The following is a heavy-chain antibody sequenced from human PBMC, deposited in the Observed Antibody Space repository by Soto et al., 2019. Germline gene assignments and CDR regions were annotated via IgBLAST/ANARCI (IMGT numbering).Heavy chain of an antibody. Sequence: LSLTCTVSGGSISSGDYYWSWIRQPPGKALEWIGHIYYRGSTYYNPSPKSRLSMSVDTSKSQFSLKLSSVTAVDTALYYCARVAWRRYYYGMDVWGQGTTVTVSS. CDR1: GGSISSGDYY. D-gene: IGHD1-1*01. CDR3: ARVAWRRYYYGMDV. V-gene: IGHV4-30-4*01. J-gene: IGHJ6*02. CDR2: IYYRGST.